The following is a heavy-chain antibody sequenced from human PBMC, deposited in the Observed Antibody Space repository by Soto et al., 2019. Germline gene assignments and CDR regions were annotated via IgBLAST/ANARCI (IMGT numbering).Heavy chain of an antibody. V-gene: IGHV1-46*01. CDR3: ARDRGFCSAGTCYMFDY. Sequence: ASVKVSCKASGYTFTSYDINWVRQAPGQGLEWMGLINPSGGSTSSAQRFQGRVSMTSDTSTSTVYMELSSLRSEDTAVYYCARDRGFCSAGTCYMFDYWGQGTLVTVSS. D-gene: IGHD2-15*01. CDR2: INPSGGST. J-gene: IGHJ4*02. CDR1: GYTFTSYD.